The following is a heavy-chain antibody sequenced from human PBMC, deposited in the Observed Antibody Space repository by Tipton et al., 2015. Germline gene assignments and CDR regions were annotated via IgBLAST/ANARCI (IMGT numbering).Heavy chain of an antibody. CDR3: ARDIVPNWFEP. J-gene: IGHJ5*02. CDR1: GDSIREKY. CDR2: IYGGGSV. D-gene: IGHD2-15*01. Sequence: GLVKPSETLPLGCSVSGDSIREKYWSWIRQSAEKGLEWIGRIYGGGSVEYNPSLKGRVTMSVDSSKNEFALRLTSVNAADTAIYYCARDIVPNWFEPWGQGLLVTVSS. V-gene: IGHV4-4*07.